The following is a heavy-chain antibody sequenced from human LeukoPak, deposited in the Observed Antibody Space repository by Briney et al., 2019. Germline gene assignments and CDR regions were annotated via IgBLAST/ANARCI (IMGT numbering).Heavy chain of an antibody. V-gene: IGHV3-23*01. CDR1: GFTFSSYA. CDR2: ISDSGGST. CDR3: AKGSYSSSWYIFDY. D-gene: IGHD6-13*01. J-gene: IGHJ4*02. Sequence: GGSLRLSCAASGFTFSSYAMSWVRQAPGKGLEWVSAISDSGGSTYYADSVKGRFTISRDNSKNTLYLQMNSLRAEDTAVYYCAKGSYSSSWYIFDYWGQGTLVTVSS.